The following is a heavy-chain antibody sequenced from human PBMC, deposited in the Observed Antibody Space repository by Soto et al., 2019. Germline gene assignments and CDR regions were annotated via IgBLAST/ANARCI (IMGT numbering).Heavy chain of an antibody. CDR1: GGSINSRSYY. CDR3: ARQRTSVVTQAYFDD. J-gene: IGHJ4*02. CDR2: IYYSGST. Sequence: TLSLTCTVSGGSINSRSYYWGWIRQSPGKGLEWIGSIYYSGSTYYNPSLKSRVAMSVDTSKNQFSLKLRSVSAADTAVYYCARQRTSVVTQAYFDDWGQGSLVTVSS. D-gene: IGHD2-21*02. V-gene: IGHV4-39*01.